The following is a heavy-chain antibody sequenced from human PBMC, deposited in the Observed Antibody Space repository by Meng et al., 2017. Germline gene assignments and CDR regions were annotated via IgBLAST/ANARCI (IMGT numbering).Heavy chain of an antibody. J-gene: IGHJ5*02. CDR1: GYTLAELS. V-gene: IGHV1-24*01. CDR3: ATLPRRITMVRGGWFDP. CDR2: FDPEDGET. D-gene: IGHD3-10*01. Sequence: QVRVDRAGAEVKRPGASVKVSFKVSGYTLAELSMHWVRQAPGKGLEWMGGFDPEDGETIYAQKFQGRVTMTEDTSTDTAYMELSSLRAEDTAVYYCATLPRRITMVRGGWFDPWGQGTLVTVSS.